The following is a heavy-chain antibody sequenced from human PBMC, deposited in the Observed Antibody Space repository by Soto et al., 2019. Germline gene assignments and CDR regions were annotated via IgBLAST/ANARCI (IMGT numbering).Heavy chain of an antibody. CDR3: ARALSRGYESYYCDY. D-gene: IGHD3-22*01. Sequence: SETLSLTCSVSGYLISSGYYLVLFRHTPGKVLEWLGSIDYSGRTYKNPSLKSRVSASVDLSKNQFSLNLRSVTAADTAVYFCARALSRGYESYYCDYWGQGTLVTVSS. CDR1: GYLISSGYY. CDR2: IDYSGRT. J-gene: IGHJ4*02. V-gene: IGHV4-38-2*02.